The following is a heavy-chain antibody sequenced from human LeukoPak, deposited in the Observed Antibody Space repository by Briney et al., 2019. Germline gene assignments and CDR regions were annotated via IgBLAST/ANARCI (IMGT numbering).Heavy chain of an antibody. CDR1: GFTFSSYW. J-gene: IGHJ4*02. D-gene: IGHD6-19*01. CDR2: IKQDGSEK. Sequence: PGGSLRLSCAASGFTFSSYWMSWVRQVPGKGLEWVANIKQDGSEKYYVDSVKGRFTISRDNAKNSLYLQMNSLRAEDTAVYYCAASRGSGWYYFDYWGQGTLVTVSS. V-gene: IGHV3-7*01. CDR3: AASRGSGWYYFDY.